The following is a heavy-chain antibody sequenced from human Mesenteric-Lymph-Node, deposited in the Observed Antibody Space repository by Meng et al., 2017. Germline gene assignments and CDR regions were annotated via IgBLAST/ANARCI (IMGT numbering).Heavy chain of an antibody. D-gene: IGHD6-19*01. CDR3: ARCLAGCDY. CDR2: MNPGSGIT. J-gene: IGHJ4*02. Sequence: GPLVQAGAVVKKPGALVKVSCKASGYTSTTYDINWVRQAAGQGLEWMGYMNPGSGITGLAQKFQGRLSMTSDTSISTAYMELSDLISEDTAMYYCARCLAGCDYWGQGTLVTVSS. V-gene: IGHV1-8*01. CDR1: GYTSTTYD.